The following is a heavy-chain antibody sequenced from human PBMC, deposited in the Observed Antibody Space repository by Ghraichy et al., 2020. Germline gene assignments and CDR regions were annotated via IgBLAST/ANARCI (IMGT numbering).Heavy chain of an antibody. CDR2: INPSGGST. V-gene: IGHV1-46*01. J-gene: IGHJ6*02. D-gene: IGHD1-1*01. CDR1: GYTFTSYY. CDR3: AREPPNDNSAREYYYGMDV. Sequence: ASVKVSCKASGYTFTSYYIHWVRRAPGQGLEWMGIINPSGGSTTYAQKFLGRVTMTRDTSTSTVYMELSSLRSDDTAVFYCAREPPNDNSAREYYYGMDVWGQGTTVTVSS.